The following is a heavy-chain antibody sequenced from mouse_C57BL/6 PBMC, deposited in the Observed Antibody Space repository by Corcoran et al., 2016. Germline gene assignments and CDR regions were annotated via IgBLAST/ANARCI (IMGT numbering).Heavy chain of an antibody. CDR1: GYTFTSYG. D-gene: IGHD2-3*01. CDR2: IYPRSGNT. CDR3: ERKMIYDGYYLYAMDY. V-gene: IGHV1-81*01. J-gene: IGHJ4*01. Sequence: QVQLQQSGAELARPGASVKLSCKASGYTFTSYGISWVKQRTGQGLEWIGEIYPRSGNTYYNEKFKGKATLTADKSSSTAYMELRSLTSEDSAVYFCERKMIYDGYYLYAMDYWGQGTSVTVSS.